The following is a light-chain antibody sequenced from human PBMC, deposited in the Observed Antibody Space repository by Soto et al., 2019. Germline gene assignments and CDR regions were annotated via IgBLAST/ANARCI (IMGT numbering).Light chain of an antibody. J-gene: IGKJ4*01. CDR3: QQYGSSPLT. V-gene: IGKV3-20*01. CDR1: QTVRSSS. Sequence: EIVMTQSPATLSLSPGESVTLSCRASQTVRSSSLAWYQQKPGQAPRLLIFGASTRAAGFPDRFSGSGSGTDFTLTISRLEPEDFAVYYCQQYGSSPLTFGGGTKVDIK. CDR2: GAS.